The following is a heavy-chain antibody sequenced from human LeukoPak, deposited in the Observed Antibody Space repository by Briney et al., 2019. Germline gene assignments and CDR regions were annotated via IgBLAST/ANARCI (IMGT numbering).Heavy chain of an antibody. V-gene: IGHV3-30*18. D-gene: IGHD4-23*01. J-gene: IGHJ6*02. CDR3: AKDQLAVVTPNYYYYYGMDV. CDR2: ISYDGSNK. CDR1: GFTFSSYG. Sequence: GRSLRLSCAASGFTFSSYGMHWVRQAPGKGLEWVAVISYDGSNKYYADSVKGRFTISRDNSKNTLYPQMNSLRAEDTAVYYCAKDQLAVVTPNYYYYYGMDVWGQGTTVTVSS.